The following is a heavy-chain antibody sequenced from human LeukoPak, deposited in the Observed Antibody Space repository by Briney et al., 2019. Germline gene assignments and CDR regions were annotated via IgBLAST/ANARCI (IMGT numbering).Heavy chain of an antibody. CDR1: GFTFSSYG. J-gene: IGHJ4*02. CDR3: AKQLGYCSDGSCYFPY. Sequence: GRSLRLSCAASGFTFSSYGMHWVRQAPGKGLEWVAVISYDGSNKFYADSVKGRFTISRDNSKNTLFLQMNSLRAEDTAVYYCAKQLGYCSDGSCYFPYWGQGTLVTVSS. V-gene: IGHV3-30*18. D-gene: IGHD2-15*01. CDR2: ISYDGSNK.